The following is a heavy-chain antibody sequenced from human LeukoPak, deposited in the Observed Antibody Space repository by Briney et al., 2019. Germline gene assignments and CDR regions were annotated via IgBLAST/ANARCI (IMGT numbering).Heavy chain of an antibody. Sequence: GGSLRLSCAASGFTFSSYAMHWVRQAPGKGLEWVAVISYDGSNKYYADSVKGRFTISRDNSKNTLYLQMNSLRAEDTAVYYCARGYYYDSSGPPPDFDYWGQGTLVTVSS. D-gene: IGHD3-22*01. CDR1: GFTFSSYA. CDR3: ARGYYYDSSGPPPDFDY. V-gene: IGHV3-30-3*01. J-gene: IGHJ4*02. CDR2: ISYDGSNK.